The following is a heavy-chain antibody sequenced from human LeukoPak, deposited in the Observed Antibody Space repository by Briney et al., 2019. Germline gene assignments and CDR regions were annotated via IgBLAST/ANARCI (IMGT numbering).Heavy chain of an antibody. V-gene: IGHV4-4*07. CDR2: IYSSGST. D-gene: IGHD1-7*01. Sequence: SEPLSLTCTVSGGSIRNYYWTWIRQAAGKGLEWIGRIYSSGSTNYNDSLKSRVTMSVDTSKNQFSLKLTSVTAADTAVYYCARELSDNGNYVTAFDYWGQGTLDTLSS. CDR3: ARELSDNGNYVTAFDY. CDR1: GGSIRNYY. J-gene: IGHJ4*02.